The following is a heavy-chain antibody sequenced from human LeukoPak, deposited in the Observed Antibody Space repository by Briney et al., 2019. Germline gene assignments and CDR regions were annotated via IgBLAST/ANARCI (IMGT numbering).Heavy chain of an antibody. J-gene: IGHJ3*02. D-gene: IGHD3-10*01. CDR1: GGSISSSSYY. CDR2: IYYSGST. CDR3: ARQPYYYGSGSYYDAFDI. Sequence: SETLSLTCTVSGGSISSSSYYWGWIRQPPGKGLEWIGSIYYSGSTYYNPSLKSRVTISVDTSKNQFSLKLSSVTAADTAVYYCARQPYYYGSGSYYDAFDIWGQGTMVTVSS. V-gene: IGHV4-39*01.